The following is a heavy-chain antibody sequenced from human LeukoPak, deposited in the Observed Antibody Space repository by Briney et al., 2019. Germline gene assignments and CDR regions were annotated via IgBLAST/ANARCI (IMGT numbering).Heavy chain of an antibody. J-gene: IGHJ4*02. CDR1: GFTFSSYA. CDR3: AKDRGSYSELSGGVDY. V-gene: IGHV3-23*01. D-gene: IGHD7-27*01. CDR2: ISGSGGST. Sequence: PGGSLRLSCAASGFTFSSYAMSWVRQAPGKGLEWVSAISGSGGSTYYADSVKGRFTISRDNSKNTLYLQMNSLRAEDTAVYYCAKDRGSYSELSGGVDYWGQGTLVTVSS.